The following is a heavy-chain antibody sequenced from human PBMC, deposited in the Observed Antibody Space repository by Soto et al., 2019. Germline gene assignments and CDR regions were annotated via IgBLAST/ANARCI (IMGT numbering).Heavy chain of an antibody. CDR1: GGSFSGHY. V-gene: IGHV4-34*01. CDR2: NTHSGRS. CDR3: ARLGAYYQSLDP. D-gene: IGHD3-22*01. Sequence: PSETLSLTCDVYGGSFSGHYWSWIRQSPGKGLEWIGENTHSGRSSYNPSLKSRVTISVDTSKNQFSLELTSLTAADTAVYYCARLGAYYQSLDPWGPGTLVTVSS. J-gene: IGHJ5*02.